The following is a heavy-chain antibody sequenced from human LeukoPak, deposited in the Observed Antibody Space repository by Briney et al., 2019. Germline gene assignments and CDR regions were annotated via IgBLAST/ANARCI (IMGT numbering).Heavy chain of an antibody. D-gene: IGHD1-1*01. Sequence: ASVKVSCKASGYTFTYYYMHWVRQAPGQGLEWMGMINPSSGSTSYAQKFQGRVTMTRGTSTSTVFMELSSLKSEATALYYCARESDTGKDFDHWGQRTLVTVSS. CDR1: GYTFTYYY. V-gene: IGHV1-46*01. CDR3: ARESDTGKDFDH. J-gene: IGHJ4*02. CDR2: INPSSGST.